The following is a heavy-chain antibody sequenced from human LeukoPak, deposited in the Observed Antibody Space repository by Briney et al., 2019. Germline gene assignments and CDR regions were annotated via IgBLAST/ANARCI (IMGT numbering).Heavy chain of an antibody. J-gene: IGHJ4*02. CDR3: AKNDHGDYAARIDY. Sequence: GGSLRLSCAASGFTFSSYGMHWVRQAPGKGLEWVAVISYDGSNKYYADSVKGRFTISRDDSKNTLYLQMNSLRAEDTAVYYCAKNDHGDYAARIDYWGQGTLVTVSS. CDR1: GFTFSSYG. V-gene: IGHV3-30*18. CDR2: ISYDGSNK. D-gene: IGHD4-17*01.